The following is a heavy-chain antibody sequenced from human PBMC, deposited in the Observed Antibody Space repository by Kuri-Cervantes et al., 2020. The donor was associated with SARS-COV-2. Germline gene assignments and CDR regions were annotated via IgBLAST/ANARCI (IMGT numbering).Heavy chain of an antibody. CDR2: MNPNSGNT. CDR1: GGTFSSYA. J-gene: IGHJ3*02. V-gene: IGHV1-8*03. D-gene: IGHD3-16*01. Sequence: ASVKVSCKASGGTFSSYAINWVRQATGQGLEWTGWMNPNSGNTGYAQKFQGRVTITRNTSISTAYMELSSLRSEDTAVYYCARWRGGTDAFDIWGQGTMVTVSS. CDR3: ARWRGGTDAFDI.